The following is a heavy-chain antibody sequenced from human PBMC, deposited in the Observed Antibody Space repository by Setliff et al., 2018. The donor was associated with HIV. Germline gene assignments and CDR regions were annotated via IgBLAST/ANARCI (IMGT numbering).Heavy chain of an antibody. J-gene: IGHJ4*02. CDR3: ARVGLSAVPFPTVY. D-gene: IGHD4-4*01. CDR1: NYTFTNYA. V-gene: IGHV1-18*01. Sequence: ASVKVSCKASNYTFTNYAITWVRQAPGQRPEWMGWISAYDDDTKYAQKFHSRLSMTADTSTTTAYMDLRGLTSDDTGVYYCARVGLSAVPFPTVYWGQGTLVTVSS. CDR2: ISAYDDDT.